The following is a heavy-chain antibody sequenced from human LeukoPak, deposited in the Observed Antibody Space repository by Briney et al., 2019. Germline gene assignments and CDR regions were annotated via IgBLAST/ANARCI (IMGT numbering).Heavy chain of an antibody. J-gene: IGHJ4*02. D-gene: IGHD1-26*01. CDR1: GLTLSRSW. Sequence: GGSLRLSCAGSGLTLSRSWMSWVRQAPGKGLQWVANIKEDESEKDYVDSVKGRFTISRDDAKNSLDLQMNSLRVEDTAVYYCAAYRGAHHKTFDCWGRGTLVTVSS. CDR3: AAYRGAHHKTFDC. CDR2: IKEDESEK. V-gene: IGHV3-7*03.